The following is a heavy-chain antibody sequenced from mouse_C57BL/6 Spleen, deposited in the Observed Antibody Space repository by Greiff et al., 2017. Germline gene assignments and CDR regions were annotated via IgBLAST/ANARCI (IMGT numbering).Heavy chain of an antibody. Sequence: EVKLMESGGDLVKPGGSLKLSCAASGFTFSSYGMSWVRQTPDKGLEWVATISSGGSYTDYPDSVKGRFTISRDNAKNTLYLHMSSLKSEDTAMYYCARQIDYWGQGTTLTVSS. CDR2: ISSGGSYT. V-gene: IGHV5-6*01. J-gene: IGHJ2*01. CDR3: ARQIDY. CDR1: GFTFSSYG.